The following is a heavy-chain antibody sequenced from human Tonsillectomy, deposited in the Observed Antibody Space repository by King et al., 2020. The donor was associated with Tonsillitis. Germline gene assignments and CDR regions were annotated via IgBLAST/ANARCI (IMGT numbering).Heavy chain of an antibody. CDR1: GGTFSSYV. J-gene: IGHJ4*02. CDR3: ARDPRIAVAGPFDN. D-gene: IGHD6-19*01. CDR2: IIPMFGTE. Sequence: QLVQSGAEVKKPGSSVKVSCKASGGTFSSYVISWVRQAPGQGLEWMGGIIPMFGTEKYAQKFQGRVTITADESTSTAYMELSSLRSEDTAVYFCARDPRIAVAGPFDNWGQGTLVTVSS. V-gene: IGHV1-69*12.